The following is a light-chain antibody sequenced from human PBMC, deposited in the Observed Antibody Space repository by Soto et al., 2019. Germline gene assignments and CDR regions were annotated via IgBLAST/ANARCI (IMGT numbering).Light chain of an antibody. CDR3: CSYTTSNTFV. Sequence: QSALTQPASVSGALGHSITISCSGTSSDVGAYNYVSWYQQYPGKAPKLMIYHVTDRPSGVSNRFSGSKSGNTASLTISGLQAEDEADYYCCSYTTSNTFVFGTGTKVTVL. J-gene: IGLJ1*01. V-gene: IGLV2-14*01. CDR2: HVT. CDR1: SSDVGAYNY.